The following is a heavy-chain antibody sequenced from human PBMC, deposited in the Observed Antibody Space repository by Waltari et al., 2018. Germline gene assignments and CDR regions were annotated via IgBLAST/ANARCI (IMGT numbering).Heavy chain of an antibody. V-gene: IGHV1-8*02. J-gene: IGHJ4*02. Sequence: QVQLVQSGAEVKKPGASVKVSCKASGYTFTSYDINWVRPATGQGLEWMGWMNPNSGNTGYAQKFQGRVTMTRNTSISPAYMELGMLRSEDTVVYYCAVGHNSGWYYFDYWGQGTMVTVSS. CDR1: GYTFTSYD. D-gene: IGHD6-19*01. CDR3: AVGHNSGWYYFDY. CDR2: MNPNSGNT.